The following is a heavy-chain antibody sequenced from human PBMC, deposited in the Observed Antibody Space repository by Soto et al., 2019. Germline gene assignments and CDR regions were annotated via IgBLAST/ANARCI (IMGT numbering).Heavy chain of an antibody. Sequence: SETLSLTCTVSGGSISSYYWSWIRQPPGKGLEWIGYIYYSGSTNYNPSLKSRVTISVDASKNQFSLKLSSVTAADTAVYYCAGIIVGATVRDGVFGYWGQGTLVTVSS. CDR1: GGSISSYY. CDR2: IYYSGST. J-gene: IGHJ4*02. V-gene: IGHV4-59*08. D-gene: IGHD1-26*01. CDR3: AGIIVGATVRDGVFGY.